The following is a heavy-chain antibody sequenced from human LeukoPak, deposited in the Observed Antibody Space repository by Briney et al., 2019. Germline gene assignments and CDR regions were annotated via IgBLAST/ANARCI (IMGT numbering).Heavy chain of an antibody. Sequence: ASVKVSCRTSGYTFTGYYMHWVRQAPGQGLEWMGWINPNSGGTNYAQKFQGRVTMTRDTSISTTYMELSRLRSDDTAVYYCARIVYDSSGYYYAGYFDSWGRGTLVTVSS. CDR2: INPNSGGT. D-gene: IGHD3-22*01. J-gene: IGHJ4*02. V-gene: IGHV1-2*02. CDR3: ARIVYDSSGYYYAGYFDS. CDR1: GYTFTGYY.